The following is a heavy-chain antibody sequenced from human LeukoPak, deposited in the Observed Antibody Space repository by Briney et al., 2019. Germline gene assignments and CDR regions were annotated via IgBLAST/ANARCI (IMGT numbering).Heavy chain of an antibody. Sequence: GGSLRLSCVPSGFIFRNYAMHWARQAPGKGLEWVAVGSHEGRNKIYGDSVKGRFTISRDNSKNTVYLQMDNLRPEDTAVYYCAKNRDSSTWSFFDFWGQGTLVTVSS. CDR1: GFIFRNYA. CDR3: AKNRDSSTWSFFDF. CDR2: GSHEGRNK. D-gene: IGHD6-13*01. J-gene: IGHJ4*02. V-gene: IGHV3-30*18.